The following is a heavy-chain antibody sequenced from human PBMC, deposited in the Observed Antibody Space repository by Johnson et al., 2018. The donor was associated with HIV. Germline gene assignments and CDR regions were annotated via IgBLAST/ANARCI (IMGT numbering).Heavy chain of an antibody. J-gene: IGHJ3*02. CDR2: ISYDGSNK. D-gene: IGHD3-16*01. Sequence: VQLVESGGGVVQPGRSLRLYCAASGFTFSSYAMHWVRQAPGKGLEWVAVISYDGSNKYYADSVKGRFTISRDNSKNTLYMQMNSLRAEDTAVYYCASLGLDLLVKAPLSVVFDAFDIWGQGTMVTVSS. CDR3: ASLGLDLLVKAPLSVVFDAFDI. V-gene: IGHV3-30-3*01. CDR1: GFTFSSYA.